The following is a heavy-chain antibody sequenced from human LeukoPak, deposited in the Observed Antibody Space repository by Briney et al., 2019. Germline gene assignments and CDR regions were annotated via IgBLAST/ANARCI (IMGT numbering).Heavy chain of an antibody. CDR1: GFTLSDYA. CDR2: MSRNSAKT. Sequence: PGGSLRLACAASGFTLSDYAMSWVRQAPGGGLEWVSSMSRNSAKTYYADSVKGRFTISRDETNNTLFLQMNSLRAGDTALYYSAKGKAGFGELFDWGPGALVTVSS. D-gene: IGHD3-10*01. CDR3: AKGKAGFGELFD. J-gene: IGHJ4*02. V-gene: IGHV3-23*01.